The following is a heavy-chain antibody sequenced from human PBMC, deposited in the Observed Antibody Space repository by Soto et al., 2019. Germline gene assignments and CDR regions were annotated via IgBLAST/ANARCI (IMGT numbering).Heavy chain of an antibody. CDR2: INDGNCNT. D-gene: IGHD1-26*01. V-gene: IGHV1-3*01. CDR3: ASDVGATGD. J-gene: IGHJ4*02. CDR1: GYTFTSYA. Sequence: QVQLVQSGAEVKKPGASVKVSCKASGYTFTSYAMHWVRQAPGQRLEWMGWINDGNCNTKYSQKYQGRVTITRDTYASTAYMELSSLRSEDTAVYYCASDVGATGDWGKGTLVTGSS.